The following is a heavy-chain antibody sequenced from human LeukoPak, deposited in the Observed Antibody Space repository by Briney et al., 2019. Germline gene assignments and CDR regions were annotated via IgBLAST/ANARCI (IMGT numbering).Heavy chain of an antibody. CDR2: IYYSGST. D-gene: IGHD3-22*01. Sequence: SETLSLTCTVSGGSISSYYWSWIRQPPGKGLEWIGYIYYSGSTNYNPSLKSRVTISVDTSKNQFSLKLSSVTAADTAVYYCARDRGYYDSSGYYVDWGQGTLVTVSS. CDR1: GGSISSYY. J-gene: IGHJ4*02. CDR3: ARDRGYYDSSGYYVD. V-gene: IGHV4-59*01.